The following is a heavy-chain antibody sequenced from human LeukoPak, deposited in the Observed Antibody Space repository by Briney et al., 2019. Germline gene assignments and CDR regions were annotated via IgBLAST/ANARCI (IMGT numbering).Heavy chain of an antibody. V-gene: IGHV3-33*01. CDR3: ARARTTVTTYDAFDI. Sequence: GGSLRLSCAASGFTFSSYGMHWVRQAPGKGLEWVAVIWYDGSNKYYADSVKGRFTISRDNSKNTLYLQMNSLRAEDTAVYYCARARTTVTTYDAFDIWGQGTRSPSLQ. D-gene: IGHD4-17*01. CDR2: IWYDGSNK. J-gene: IGHJ3*02. CDR1: GFTFSSYG.